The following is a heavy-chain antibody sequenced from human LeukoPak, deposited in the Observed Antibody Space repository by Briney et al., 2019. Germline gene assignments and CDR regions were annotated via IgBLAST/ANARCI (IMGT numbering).Heavy chain of an antibody. CDR1: GYTFTSYT. CDR3: ARVLRYCSGGNCYSGGLGYMDV. D-gene: IGHD2-15*01. Sequence: GASVKVSCKASGYTFTSYTMNWVRQAPGQGLEWMGWINTNTGNPTYAQGFTGRFVFSLDTSVSTAYLQISSLKAEDTAVYYCARVLRYCSGGNCYSGGLGYMDVWGKGTTVTISS. J-gene: IGHJ6*03. V-gene: IGHV7-4-1*02. CDR2: INTNTGNP.